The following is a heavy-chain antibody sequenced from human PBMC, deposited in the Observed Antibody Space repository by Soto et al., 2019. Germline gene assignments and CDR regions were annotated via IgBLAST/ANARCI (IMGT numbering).Heavy chain of an antibody. J-gene: IGHJ3*02. CDR3: AKEKDYDSSGEDAFDI. CDR2: ISGSGGST. Sequence: HPGGSLRLSCAASGFTFSSYAMSWVRQAPGKGLEWVSAISGSGGSTYYADSVKGRFTISRDNSKNTLYLQMNSLRAEDTAVYYCAKEKDYDSSGEDAFDIWGQGTMVTVSS. D-gene: IGHD3-22*01. CDR1: GFTFSSYA. V-gene: IGHV3-23*01.